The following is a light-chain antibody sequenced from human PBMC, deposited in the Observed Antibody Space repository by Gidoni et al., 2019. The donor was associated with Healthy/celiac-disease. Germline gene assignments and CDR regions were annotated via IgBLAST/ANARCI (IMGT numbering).Light chain of an antibody. V-gene: IGLV2-8*01. CDR3: SSYAGSNNLGV. Sequence: QSALTQPTSASGSPGQSVTISCTGTSSDVGGYNYVSWYQQHPGKSPKLMIYEVSKRPSGVPDRFSGSTSGNTASLTVSGLQAEDEADYYCSSYAGSNNLGVFGGGTKLTVL. J-gene: IGLJ2*01. CDR2: EVS. CDR1: SSDVGGYNY.